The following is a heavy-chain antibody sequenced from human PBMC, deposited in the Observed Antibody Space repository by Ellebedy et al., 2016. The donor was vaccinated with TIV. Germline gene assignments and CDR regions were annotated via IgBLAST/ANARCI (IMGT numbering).Heavy chain of an antibody. CDR1: GFTFSTYA. D-gene: IGHD1-26*01. CDR2: IRNDGGRD. V-gene: IGHV3-33*08. Sequence: GESLKISCAASGFTFSTYAMSWVRQAPGKGLEWVALIRNDGGRDFYADSVRGRFTISRDVSSNTLHLQMHSLRAEDTALNYCATTTGAYYRQPLASWGRGTLVTVSS. CDR3: ATTTGAYYRQPLAS. J-gene: IGHJ5*01.